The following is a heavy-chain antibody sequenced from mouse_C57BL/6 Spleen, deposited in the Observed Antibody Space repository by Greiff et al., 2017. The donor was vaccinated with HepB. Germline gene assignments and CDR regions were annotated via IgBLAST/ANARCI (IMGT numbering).Heavy chain of an antibody. Sequence: QVQLQQPGAELVRPGSSVKLSCKASGYTFTSYWMHWVKQRPIQGLEWIGNIDPSDSETHYNQKFKDKATLTVDKSSSTAYMQLSSLTSEDSAVYYCARDYDYDRYAMDYWGQGTSVTVSS. V-gene: IGHV1-52*01. CDR1: GYTFTSYW. CDR2: IDPSDSET. CDR3: ARDYDYDRYAMDY. D-gene: IGHD2-4*01. J-gene: IGHJ4*01.